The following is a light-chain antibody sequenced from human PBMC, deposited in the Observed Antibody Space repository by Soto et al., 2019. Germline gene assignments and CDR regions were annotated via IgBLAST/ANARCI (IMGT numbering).Light chain of an antibody. CDR1: ESVGSN. CDR3: QKFNKWPWT. Sequence: EIVMTQSPVTLSVSPGERATLSCRASESVGSNLAWYQQKPGQPPRLLIYDASMRETGVPPRFSDSGSGTEFTLTISNLQSEDFAIYFCQKFNKWPWTFGQGTKVESK. CDR2: DAS. J-gene: IGKJ1*01. V-gene: IGKV3-15*01.